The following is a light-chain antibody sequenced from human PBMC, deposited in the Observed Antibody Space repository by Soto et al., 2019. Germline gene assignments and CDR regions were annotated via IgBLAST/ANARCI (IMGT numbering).Light chain of an antibody. CDR1: QSVSSSH. J-gene: IGKJ5*01. Sequence: EIVLTQSPGTLSLSPGERATLSCRASQSVSSSHLAWYQHKPGQAPRLLIYAASSRATGSPDRFSGGGSGTDFTLTISRLEPEDFAVYSCQQYGYSPITFGQWTRLAI. CDR3: QQYGYSPIT. V-gene: IGKV3-20*01. CDR2: AAS.